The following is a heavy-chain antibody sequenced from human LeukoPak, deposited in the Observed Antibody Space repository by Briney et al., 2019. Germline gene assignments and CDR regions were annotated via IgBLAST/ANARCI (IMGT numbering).Heavy chain of an antibody. CDR1: GGSISSYY. CDR3: ASPYGSGSYYYYYYGMDV. V-gene: IGHV4-59*01. J-gene: IGHJ6*02. Sequence: SETLSLTCTVSGGSISSYYWSWIRQPPGKGLEWIGYIYYSGSTNYNPSLKSRVTISVDTSKNQFSLKLSSVTAADTAVYYCASPYGSGSYYYYYYGMDVWGQGTTVTVSS. D-gene: IGHD3-10*01. CDR2: IYYSGST.